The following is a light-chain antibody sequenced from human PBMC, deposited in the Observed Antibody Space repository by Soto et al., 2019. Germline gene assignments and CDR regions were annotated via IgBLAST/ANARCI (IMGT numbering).Light chain of an antibody. J-gene: IGKJ5*01. CDR1: PCIRSY. Sequence: IQFTQSPSSLSASVGYRVAITFRASPCIRSYLAWYQQKPREAPKLLISIASILQSGVPSRFSGSGSGKDFVLTISSLKPEDSETYYCQQLDSMPITFGQGTRLEIK. CDR2: IAS. CDR3: QQLDSMPIT. V-gene: IGKV1-9*01.